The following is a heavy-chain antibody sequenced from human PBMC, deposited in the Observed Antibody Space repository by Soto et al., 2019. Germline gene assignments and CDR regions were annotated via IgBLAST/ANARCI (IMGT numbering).Heavy chain of an antibody. Sequence: SETLSLTCGVSGGSISNSYWSWIRHSPGKGLEWIGYIYSNGNTNYNPSLNSRLTISVDTSKNQSSLKLSSVTAADTAVYYCARATYYYDSSGYYFSPWGQGTLVTVS. CDR1: GGSISNSY. CDR2: IYSNGNT. CDR3: ARATYYYDSSGYYFSP. J-gene: IGHJ5*02. V-gene: IGHV4-59*01. D-gene: IGHD3-22*01.